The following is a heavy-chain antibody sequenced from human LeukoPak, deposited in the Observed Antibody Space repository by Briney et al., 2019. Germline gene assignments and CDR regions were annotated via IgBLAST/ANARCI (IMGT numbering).Heavy chain of an antibody. D-gene: IGHD1/OR15-1a*01. Sequence: GGSLRLSCAASGFTFSSYEMNWVRQAPGKGLEWVSGISGSGGYTYYADSVKGRFTVSRDNSNNTLHLQMNSLRAEDTAVYYCAKDKATSRNSNFDYWGQGTLVTVS. V-gene: IGHV3-23*01. CDR1: GFTFSSYE. J-gene: IGHJ4*02. CDR3: AKDKATSRNSNFDY. CDR2: ISGSGGYT.